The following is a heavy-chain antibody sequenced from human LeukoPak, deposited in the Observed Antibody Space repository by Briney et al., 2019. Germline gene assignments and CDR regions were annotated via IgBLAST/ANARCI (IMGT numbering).Heavy chain of an antibody. V-gene: IGHV3-23*01. CDR3: AQSAYDFWTGYYLPQAFWFSDYYYYYYMDV. D-gene: IGHD3-3*01. Sequence: GGSLRLSCAASGFTFSSCAMRCVRQAPGKGLEGVSAISVSGGSTYYADSVKGRFTISRGNSKNTLYLQVNSLRAEDTARYYFAQSAYDFWTGYYLPQAFWFSDYYYYYYMDVWGKGPTVTVSS. CDR2: ISVSGGST. J-gene: IGHJ6*03. CDR1: GFTFSSCA.